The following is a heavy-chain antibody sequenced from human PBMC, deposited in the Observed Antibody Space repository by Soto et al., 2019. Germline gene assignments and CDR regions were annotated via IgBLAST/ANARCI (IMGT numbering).Heavy chain of an antibody. CDR2: IYYSGST. D-gene: IGHD2-15*01. CDR3: ATSPGYCSGGSCYSSRRLEYFQH. Sequence: SETLSLTCTVSGVSISSYYWSWIRQPPGKGLEWIGYIYYSGSTNYNPSLKSRVTISVDTSKNQFSLKLSSVTAADTAVYYCATSPGYCSGGSCYSSRRLEYFQHWGQGTLVTVSS. V-gene: IGHV4-59*08. J-gene: IGHJ1*01. CDR1: GVSISSYY.